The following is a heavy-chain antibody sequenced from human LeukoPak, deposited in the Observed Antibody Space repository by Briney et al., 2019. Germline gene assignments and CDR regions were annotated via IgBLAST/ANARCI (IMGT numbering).Heavy chain of an antibody. CDR2: INSDGSST. CDR3: ARENWWLRFNWFDP. V-gene: IGHV3-74*01. CDR1: GFTFSSYW. Sequence: GGSLRLSCAASGFTFSSYWMHWVRQAPGKGLVWVSRINSDGSSTSYADSVKGRFTISRDSAKNTLYLQMNSLRAEDTAVYYCARENWWLRFNWFDPWGQGTLVTVSS. D-gene: IGHD5-12*01. J-gene: IGHJ5*02.